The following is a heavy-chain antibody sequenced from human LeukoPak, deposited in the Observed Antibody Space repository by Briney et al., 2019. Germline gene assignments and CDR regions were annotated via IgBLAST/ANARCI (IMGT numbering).Heavy chain of an antibody. D-gene: IGHD6-25*01. CDR2: MYYSESA. V-gene: IGHV4-59*01. Sequence: LETLSLTCTVSGGSISNNFWTWIRQPPGKGLECIGFMYYSESASYNPSLKSRVTVSVDKSKNQISLKLTSVTAADTAVYYCARFPASAEYRHYYHMDVWGKGTTVTVSS. CDR3: ARFPASAEYRHYYHMDV. J-gene: IGHJ6*03. CDR1: GGSISNNF.